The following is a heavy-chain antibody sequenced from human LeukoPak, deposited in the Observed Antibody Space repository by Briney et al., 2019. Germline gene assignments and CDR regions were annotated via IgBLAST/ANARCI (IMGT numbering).Heavy chain of an antibody. Sequence: PSETLSLTCTVSGGSINSSSYYWGWIRQPPGEALEWIGSIYHSGYTYYNPSLKSRVTISVDTSKSQFSLKLSSVTAADTAVYYCARSSMFRGVTIDYWGQGTLVTVSS. D-gene: IGHD3-10*01. CDR2: IYHSGYT. J-gene: IGHJ4*02. CDR3: ARSSMFRGVTIDY. CDR1: GGSINSSSYY. V-gene: IGHV4-39*01.